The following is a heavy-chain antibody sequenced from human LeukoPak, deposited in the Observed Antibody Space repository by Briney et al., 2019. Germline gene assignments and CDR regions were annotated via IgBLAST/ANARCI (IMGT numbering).Heavy chain of an antibody. Sequence: SETLSLTCTVSGASMDSYYWSWIRQPPGKGLEWIGYIYSSGSTNYNPSVKSRVTISVDTSKNQFSLKVSSVTAADTAVYYCGRGFGSGYDFPTYFYGMDLWGQGTTVTVSS. CDR1: GASMDSYY. CDR3: GRGFGSGYDFPTYFYGMDL. J-gene: IGHJ6*02. D-gene: IGHD5-12*01. V-gene: IGHV4-59*01. CDR2: IYSSGST.